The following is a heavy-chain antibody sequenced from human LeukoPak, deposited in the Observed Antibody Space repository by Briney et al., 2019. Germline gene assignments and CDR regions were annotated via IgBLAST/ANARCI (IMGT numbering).Heavy chain of an antibody. V-gene: IGHV3-7*01. CDR1: GFTFSSYA. Sequence: GGSLRLSCAASGFTFSSYAMSWVRQAPGKGLEWVANIKEDSSEKYYVDSVKGRFTISRDNAKNSLHLQMNSLRAEDTAVYYCTRERDAVAATGALFDYWAREPRSPSPQ. CDR3: TRERDAVAATGALFDY. CDR2: IKEDSSEK. D-gene: IGHD6-19*01. J-gene: IGHJ4*02.